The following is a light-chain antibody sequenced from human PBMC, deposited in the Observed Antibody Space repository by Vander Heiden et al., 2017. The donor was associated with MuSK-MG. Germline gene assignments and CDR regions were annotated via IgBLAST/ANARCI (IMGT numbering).Light chain of an antibody. CDR3: PVWDPSSGVV. CDR1: NMQSKI. J-gene: IGLJ2*01. V-gene: IGLV3-21*04. CDR2: YDS. Sequence: SYVLTQAPSVSVAPGKTARITCGANNMQSKIVHWYQQRPGQPLVVVFFYDSDRPAGTAESFSGSNSGNTATLTISRAEAGDDADYYCPVWDPSSGVVFGGGTKLTVL.